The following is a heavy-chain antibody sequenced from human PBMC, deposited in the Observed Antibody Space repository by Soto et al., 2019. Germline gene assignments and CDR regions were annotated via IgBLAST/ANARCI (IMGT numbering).Heavy chain of an antibody. D-gene: IGHD1-26*01. CDR1: GFTFSSYG. Sequence: QVQLVESGGGVVQPGRSLRLSCAASGFTFSSYGMHWVRQAPGKGLEWVAVISYDGSNKYYADSVKGRFTISRDNSKNTLYLQMNSLRAEDTAVYYCAKGGGYYGGKLVCVDYWGQGTLVTVSS. CDR3: AKGGGYYGGKLVCVDY. J-gene: IGHJ4*02. V-gene: IGHV3-30*18. CDR2: ISYDGSNK.